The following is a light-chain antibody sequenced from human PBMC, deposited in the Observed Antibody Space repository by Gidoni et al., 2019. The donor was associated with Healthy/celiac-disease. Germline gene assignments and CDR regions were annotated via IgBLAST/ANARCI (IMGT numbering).Light chain of an antibody. CDR3: QQYYSSPVT. Sequence: DIGMTQSPDSLAVSLGERATINCKSSQSVLYSSNNKNDLAWYQQKPGQFPRLLIYWASTRESGVPDRFSGSGSGTDFTLTISSLQAEDVAVYYCQQYYSSPVTFGQGTKLEIK. V-gene: IGKV4-1*01. CDR1: QSVLYSSNNKND. CDR2: WAS. J-gene: IGKJ2*01.